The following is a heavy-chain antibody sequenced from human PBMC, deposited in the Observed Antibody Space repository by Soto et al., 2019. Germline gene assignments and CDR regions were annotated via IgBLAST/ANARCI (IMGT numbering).Heavy chain of an antibody. J-gene: IGHJ3*02. V-gene: IGHV3-30*18. Sequence: QVQLVESGGGVVQPGRSLRLSCAASGFTFSSFGMHWVRQAPGKGLEWVAVISHDGSLKYYGDSVKDRFTNSRDNSKNTLDLQMDSLRPEDTALYYCAKEGLPVAATGCDIWGQGTMVTVS. CDR1: GFTFSSFG. CDR2: ISHDGSLK. D-gene: IGHD6-19*01. CDR3: AKEGLPVAATGCDI.